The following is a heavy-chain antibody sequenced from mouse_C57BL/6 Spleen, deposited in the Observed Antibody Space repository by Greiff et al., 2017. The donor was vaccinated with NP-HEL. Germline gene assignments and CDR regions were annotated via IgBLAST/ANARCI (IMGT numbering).Heavy chain of an antibody. Sequence: DVQLQESGPGLVKPSQSLSLTCSVTGYSITSGYYWNWIRQFPGNKLEWMGYISYDGSNNYNPSLKNRISITRDTSKNQFFLKLNSVTTEDTATYYCASGAYRGYFDYWGQGTTLTVSS. CDR2: ISYDGSN. CDR3: ASGAYRGYFDY. CDR1: GYSITSGYY. J-gene: IGHJ2*01. D-gene: IGHD2-14*01. V-gene: IGHV3-6*01.